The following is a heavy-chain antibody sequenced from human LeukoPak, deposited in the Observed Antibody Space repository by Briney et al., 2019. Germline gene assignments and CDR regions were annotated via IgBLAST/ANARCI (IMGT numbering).Heavy chain of an antibody. J-gene: IGHJ2*01. Sequence: SETLSLTCTVSGGSISSYYWSWIRQPPGKGLEWIGYIYYSGSTNYNPSLKSRVTISVDTSKNQFSLKLSSVTAADTAVYYCAREVGIVGATDYWYFDLRGRGTLVTVSS. CDR3: AREVGIVGATDYWYFDL. CDR1: GGSISSYY. V-gene: IGHV4-59*01. D-gene: IGHD1-26*01. CDR2: IYYSGST.